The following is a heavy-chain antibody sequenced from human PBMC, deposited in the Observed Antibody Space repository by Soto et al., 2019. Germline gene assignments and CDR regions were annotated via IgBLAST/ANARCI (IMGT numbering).Heavy chain of an antibody. J-gene: IGHJ6*02. Sequence: PSETLSLTCSVTGGSMSGYYWSCFLLPLGKPMEWFGYVIDSWGAAYTPSLRSRVAISLDTSKSQFSLSLTFVIATVTAMYYCVRQGYGPLHGLVDVWGQGTTVT. CDR1: GGSMSGYY. CDR2: VIDSWGA. V-gene: IGHV4-59*08. D-gene: IGHD5-18*01. CDR3: VRQGYGPLHGLVDV.